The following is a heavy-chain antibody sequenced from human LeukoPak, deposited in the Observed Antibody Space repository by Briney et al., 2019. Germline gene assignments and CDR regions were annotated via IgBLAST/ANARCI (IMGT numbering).Heavy chain of an antibody. D-gene: IGHD4-17*01. Sequence: SETLSLTCNVSGGSISSNYWSWIRQPPGKGLEWIGFLYFSGGTNYHPSLKSRVTISVDMATTPFSLKLSSVTASDTAVHYCARVSGYYRFDRDLFDPWGQGTLVTVSS. CDR3: ARVSGYYRFDRDLFDP. V-gene: IGHV4-59*12. J-gene: IGHJ5*02. CDR2: LYFSGGT. CDR1: GGSISSNY.